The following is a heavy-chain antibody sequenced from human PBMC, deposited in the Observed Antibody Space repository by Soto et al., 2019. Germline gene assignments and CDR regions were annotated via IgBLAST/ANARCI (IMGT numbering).Heavy chain of an antibody. CDR2: IYHSGST. CDR1: GGSISSGGYS. V-gene: IGHV4-30-2*01. Sequence: QLQLQESGSGLVKPSQTLSLTCAVSGGSISSGGYSWSWIRQPPGKGLEWIGYIYHSGSTYYNPSLNSRVTISVDRSKNQLSLKLSSVTAADTAVYYGARGGALVAYGWFDPWGQGTLVTVSS. D-gene: IGHD2-8*02. J-gene: IGHJ5*02. CDR3: ARGGALVAYGWFDP.